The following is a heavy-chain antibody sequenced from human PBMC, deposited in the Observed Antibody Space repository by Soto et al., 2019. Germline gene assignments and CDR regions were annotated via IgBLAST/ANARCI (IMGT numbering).Heavy chain of an antibody. D-gene: IGHD6-19*01. Sequence: GESLKISCKGSGYSFTSYWISWVRQMPGKGLEWMGRIDPSDSYTNYSPSFQGHVTISADKSISTAYLQWSSLKASDTAMYYCARPLSAYSSGWSSYYYYGMDVWGQGTTVTVSS. J-gene: IGHJ6*02. CDR2: IDPSDSYT. CDR3: ARPLSAYSSGWSSYYYYGMDV. V-gene: IGHV5-10-1*01. CDR1: GYSFTSYW.